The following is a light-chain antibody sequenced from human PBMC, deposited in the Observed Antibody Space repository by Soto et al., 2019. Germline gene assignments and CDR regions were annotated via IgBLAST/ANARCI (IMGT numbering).Light chain of an antibody. CDR1: KLGDKY. V-gene: IGLV3-1*01. CDR2: QDR. CDR3: QAWDSNTAV. J-gene: IGLJ2*01. Sequence: SYELTQPPSVSVSPGQTVSITCSGHKLGDKYACWYQQKPGQSPVMVIYQDRKRPSGIPERFSGSNSGNTATLTISGTQGLDEADYYCQAWDSNTAVFGGGTKLTVL.